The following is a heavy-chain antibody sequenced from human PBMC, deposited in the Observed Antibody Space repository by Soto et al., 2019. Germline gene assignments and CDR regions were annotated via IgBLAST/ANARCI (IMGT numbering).Heavy chain of an antibody. V-gene: IGHV1-24*01. CDR3: ATGGGYIVYDFDY. Sequence: ASVKVSCKVSGYTLTELSMHWVRQAPGKGLEWMGGFDTEDGETIDALKFQVRVTMTKDTSTDTPYMELLSLRSEDTAVYSCATGGGYIVYDFDYWGQGTMVTVSS. CDR2: FDTEDGET. CDR1: GYTLTELS. J-gene: IGHJ4*02. D-gene: IGHD5-12*01.